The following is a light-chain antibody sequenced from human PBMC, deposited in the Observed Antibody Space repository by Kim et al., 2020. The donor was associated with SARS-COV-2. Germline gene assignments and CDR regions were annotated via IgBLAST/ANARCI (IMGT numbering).Light chain of an antibody. CDR2: QDT. CDR1: KVGDKY. V-gene: IGLV3-1*01. J-gene: IGLJ2*01. Sequence: SGSPGQTATITCSGEKVGDKYACWYQQKPGQSPVVVIYQDTKRPSGIPERFSASNSGNTATLTISGTQALDEADYYCQAWDSGAAVFGGGTQLTVL. CDR3: QAWDSGAAV.